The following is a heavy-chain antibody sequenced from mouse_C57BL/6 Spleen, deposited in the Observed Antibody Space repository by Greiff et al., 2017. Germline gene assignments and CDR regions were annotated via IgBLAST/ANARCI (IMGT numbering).Heavy chain of an antibody. Sequence: QVQLQQSGPELVKPGASVTISCKASGYAFSSSWMNWVKQRPGKGLEWIGRIYPGDGDTNYNGKFKGKATLTADKSSSAAYMQLSSLTSEDAAVYFGAPTAQASFAYWGQGTLVTGSA. CDR1: GYAFSSSW. J-gene: IGHJ3*01. CDR3: APTAQASFAY. CDR2: IYPGDGDT. D-gene: IGHD3-2*02. V-gene: IGHV1-82*01.